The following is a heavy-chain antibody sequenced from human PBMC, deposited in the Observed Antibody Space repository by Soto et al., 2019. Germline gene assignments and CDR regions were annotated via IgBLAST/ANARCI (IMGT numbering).Heavy chain of an antibody. CDR1: GGSIATNDYF. D-gene: IGHD1-26*01. V-gene: IGHV4-39*01. J-gene: IGHJ4*02. Sequence: SGTLSLTCAASGGSIATNDYFWVWIRQPPGQGLEWIGSIDYNGVTSYDPALKRRVATTKDTSKNQFSLTMTSVTAADTAVYHCGKLLVGATRLRHNGSDFWGQGTLVTVSS. CDR2: IDYNGVT. CDR3: GKLLVGATRLRHNGSDF.